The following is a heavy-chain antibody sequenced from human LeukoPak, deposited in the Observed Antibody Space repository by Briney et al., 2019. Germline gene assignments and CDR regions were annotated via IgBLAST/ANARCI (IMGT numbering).Heavy chain of an antibody. V-gene: IGHV4-34*01. D-gene: IGHD1-7*01. Sequence: SETLSLTRAVYGGSFSGYYWSWIRQPPGKGLEGIGEINHSGSTNYNPALKSRVTISVDTPKNQFSLKLSSVTAADTAVYYSARYRGLELRPFDIWGQGTMVTVSS. CDR1: GGSFSGYY. CDR2: INHSGST. CDR3: ARYRGLELRPFDI. J-gene: IGHJ3*02.